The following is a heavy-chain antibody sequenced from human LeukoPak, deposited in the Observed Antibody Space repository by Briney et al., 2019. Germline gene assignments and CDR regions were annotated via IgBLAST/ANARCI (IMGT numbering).Heavy chain of an antibody. J-gene: IGHJ3*02. CDR1: GGSISNADYY. Sequence: SETLSLTCSVSGGSISNADYYWSWIRQPPGKGLEWIGYIYYSGSTYYNPSLKSRVTISVDTSKNQFSLKLSSVTAADTAVYYCAREVVPDVIDAFDIWGQGTMVTVSS. CDR2: IYYSGST. D-gene: IGHD2-2*01. V-gene: IGHV4-30-4*01. CDR3: AREVVPDVIDAFDI.